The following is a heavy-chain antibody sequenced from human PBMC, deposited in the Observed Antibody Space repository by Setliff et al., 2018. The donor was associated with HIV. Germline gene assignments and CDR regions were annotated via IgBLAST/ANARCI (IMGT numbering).Heavy chain of an antibody. CDR3: ARSPGDYLFDY. CDR1: GYTLTELS. Sequence: ASVKVSCQVSGYTLTELSMHWVRQAPGKGREWMGGFDPEDGETIYAQKFQGRVTITRDASASTAYMELSSLRSEDTAVYYCARSPGDYLFDYWGQGTLVTVSS. J-gene: IGHJ4*02. CDR2: FDPEDGET. V-gene: IGHV1-24*01. D-gene: IGHD4-17*01.